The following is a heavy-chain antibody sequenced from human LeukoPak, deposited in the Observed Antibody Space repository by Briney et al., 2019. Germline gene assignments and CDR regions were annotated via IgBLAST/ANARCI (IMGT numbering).Heavy chain of an antibody. CDR2: MNPNSGNT. Sequence: ASVNVSCKASGYTLTSYDINWVRQATGHGRECMGWMNPNSGNTGYAQKFQGRVTMTRNTSISTAYMELSSLRSEDTAVYYCARDNGGTAMAYYYYYYMDVWGKGTTVTISS. CDR1: GYTLTSYD. J-gene: IGHJ6*03. CDR3: ARDNGGTAMAYYYYYYMDV. V-gene: IGHV1-8*01. D-gene: IGHD5-18*01.